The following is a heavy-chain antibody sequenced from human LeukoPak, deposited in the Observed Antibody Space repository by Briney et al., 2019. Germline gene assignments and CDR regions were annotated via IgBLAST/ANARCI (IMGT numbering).Heavy chain of an antibody. CDR2: IYPGDSDT. J-gene: IGHJ4*02. D-gene: IGHD3-22*01. CDR3: ARQTHYYDSSGYYYGY. V-gene: IGHV5-51*01. CDR1: GYSFTSYW. Sequence: GESLKISCRGSGYSFTSYWIGWVRQMPGKGLEWMGIIYPGDSDTRYSPSCQGQVTISADKSISTAYLQWSSLKASDTAMYYCARQTHYYDSSGYYYGYWGQGTLVTVSS.